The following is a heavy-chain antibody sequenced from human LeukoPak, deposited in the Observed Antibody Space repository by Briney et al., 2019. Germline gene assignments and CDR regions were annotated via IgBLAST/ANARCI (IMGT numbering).Heavy chain of an antibody. V-gene: IGHV3-23*01. CDR3: AKGIYDDYWGVDY. CDR1: GFTFSTYA. CDR2: IRGTGGNA. J-gene: IGHJ4*02. D-gene: IGHD4-17*01. Sequence: PGGSLRLSCAASGFTFSTYAMTWVRQAPGKGLEWVSSIRGTGGNAYYADSVKGRFTISRDNSKNTLYLQMNSLRAEDTAVYYCAKGIYDDYWGVDYWGQGTLVTASS.